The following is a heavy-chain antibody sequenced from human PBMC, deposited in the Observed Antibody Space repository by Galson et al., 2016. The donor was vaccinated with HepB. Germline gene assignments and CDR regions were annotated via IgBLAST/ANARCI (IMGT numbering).Heavy chain of an antibody. D-gene: IGHD3-3*01. CDR3: AKDNSVTIFGEARGMDV. V-gene: IGHV3-9*01. Sequence: SLRLSCAASGFTFDDYAMHWVRQAPGKGLEWVSGITWNSGFIAYADSVKGRFTISRDNAKHSLYLQMNSLRNEDTALYYFAKDNSVTIFGEARGMDVWGQGTTVTVSS. CDR2: ITWNSGFI. J-gene: IGHJ6*02. CDR1: GFTFDDYA.